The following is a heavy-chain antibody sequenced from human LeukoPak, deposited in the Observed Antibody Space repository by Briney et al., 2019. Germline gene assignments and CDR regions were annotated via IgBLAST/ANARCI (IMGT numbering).Heavy chain of an antibody. Sequence: GGSLRLSCAASGFTFSSYAMSWVRQAPGKGLEWVSAISGSGGSTYYADSVKGRFTISRDNSKNTLYLQMNSLRAEDTAVYYPAKEDYDILTGYYWGGGVGMDVWGQGTTVTVSS. CDR3: AKEDYDILTGYYWGGGVGMDV. J-gene: IGHJ6*02. CDR2: ISGSGGST. CDR1: GFTFSSYA. D-gene: IGHD3-9*01. V-gene: IGHV3-23*01.